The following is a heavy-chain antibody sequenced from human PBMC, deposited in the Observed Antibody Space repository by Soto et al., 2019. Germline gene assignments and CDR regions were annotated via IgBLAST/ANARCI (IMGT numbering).Heavy chain of an antibody. CDR3: ARDLVMGSSSWLYYYYYGMDV. J-gene: IGHJ6*02. Sequence: GGSLRLSCAASGFTFSSYAMHWVRQAPGKGLEWVAVISYDGSNKYYADSVKGRFTISRDNSKNTLYLQMNSLRAEDTAVYYCARDLVMGSSSWLYYYYYGMDVWGQGTTVTV. CDR1: GFTFSSYA. V-gene: IGHV3-30-3*01. D-gene: IGHD6-13*01. CDR2: ISYDGSNK.